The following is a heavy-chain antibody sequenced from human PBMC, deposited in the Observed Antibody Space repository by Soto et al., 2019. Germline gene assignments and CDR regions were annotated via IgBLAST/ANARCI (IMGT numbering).Heavy chain of an antibody. CDR1: GGSISSDNW. CDR2: MYHTGTT. V-gene: IGHV4-4*02. D-gene: IGHD2-2*01. CDR3: ARGSTGAGARQYYFEY. Sequence: QVQLQESGPGLVKSSGTLSLTCAVSGGSISSDNWWSWVRQSPGKGLEWIGEMYHTGTTNYNPSLESRVIISVDKSKNLFSLKLSSVTAADTALYYCARGSTGAGARQYYFEYWGQGTLVTVSS. J-gene: IGHJ4*02.